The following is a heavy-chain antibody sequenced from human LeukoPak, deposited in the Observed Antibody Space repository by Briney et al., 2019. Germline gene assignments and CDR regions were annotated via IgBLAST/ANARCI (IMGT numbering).Heavy chain of an antibody. J-gene: IGHJ5*02. V-gene: IGHV4-38-2*01. Sequence: PSETLSLTCAVAGYSISSGYYWGWIRQPPGKGLEWIGSIYHSGSTYYNPSLKSRVTISVDTSKNQFSLKLSSVTAADTAVYYCARVWSGYCSSTSCYVAYNWFDPWGQGTLVTVSS. D-gene: IGHD2-2*01. CDR3: ARVWSGYCSSTSCYVAYNWFDP. CDR1: GYSISSGYY. CDR2: IYHSGST.